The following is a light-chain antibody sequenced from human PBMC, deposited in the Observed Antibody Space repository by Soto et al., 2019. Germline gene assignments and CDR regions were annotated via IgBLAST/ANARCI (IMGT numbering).Light chain of an antibody. J-gene: IGKJ5*01. CDR1: QSVSSSY. CDR2: GAS. Sequence: EIVLTQCPGTLSGYPGERATLSCRASQSVSSSYLAWYQQKPGQAPRLLIYGASTRATGIPARFSGSGSGTDFTLTIISLEPEDFAVYYCQQGGSWRLTFGQGTRLEIK. CDR3: QQGGSWRLT. V-gene: IGKV3-20*01.